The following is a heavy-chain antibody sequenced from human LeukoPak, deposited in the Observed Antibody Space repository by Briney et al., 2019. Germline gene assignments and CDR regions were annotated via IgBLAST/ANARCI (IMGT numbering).Heavy chain of an antibody. Sequence: SETLSLTCTVSGGPISSYYWSWIRQPPGKGLEWIGYIYYSGSTNYTPSLKSRVTISVDTSKNQFSLKLSSVTAADTAVYYCARAWGLTYYYGSGSHPGWFHPWGQGTLVTVSS. V-gene: IGHV4-59*01. CDR1: GGPISSYY. CDR2: IYYSGST. CDR3: ARAWGLTYYYGSGSHPGWFHP. D-gene: IGHD3-10*01. J-gene: IGHJ5*02.